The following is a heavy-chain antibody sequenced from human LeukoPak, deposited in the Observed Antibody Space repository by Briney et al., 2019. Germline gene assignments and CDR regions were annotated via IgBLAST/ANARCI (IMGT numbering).Heavy chain of an antibody. CDR1: GFTFSTYA. V-gene: IGHV3-23*01. D-gene: IGHD5-12*01. CDR3: AKGHTDSEWLYFDS. Sequence: GGSLRLSCAASGFTFSTYAMSWVRQAPGKGLEWVSGIRGSGDSTYYADSVKGRFTISRDNSKNTLYLQMNSLRAEDTAVYYCAKGHTDSEWLYFDSWGQGTLVTVSS. CDR2: IRGSGDST. J-gene: IGHJ4*02.